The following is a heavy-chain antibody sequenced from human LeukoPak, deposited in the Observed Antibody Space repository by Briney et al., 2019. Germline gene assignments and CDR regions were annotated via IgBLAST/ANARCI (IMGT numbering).Heavy chain of an antibody. CDR2: IYSNGNT. CDR1: TGSISSNF. V-gene: IGHV4-4*09. CDR3: ARLPDFYYYYMDV. Sequence: SETLSLTCTVSTGSISSNFWSWIRQPPGKGLEWIGYIYSNGNTNYNPSLKGRVTISVDTSKNQFSLKLSSVTAADTAVYYCARLPDFYYYYMDVRGKGTTVTVSS. J-gene: IGHJ6*03.